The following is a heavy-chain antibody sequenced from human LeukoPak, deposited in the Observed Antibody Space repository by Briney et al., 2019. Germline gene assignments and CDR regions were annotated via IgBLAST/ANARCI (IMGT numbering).Heavy chain of an antibody. V-gene: IGHV3-33*01. D-gene: IGHD6-13*01. CDR3: ARGEKSIAAAADY. Sequence: PGGSLRLSCAASGFTFSSYGMHWVRQAPGKGLEWVAVIWYDGSNKYYADSVKGRFTISRDNSKNTLYLQMNSLRAEGTAVYYCARGEKSIAAAADYWGQGTLVTVSS. J-gene: IGHJ4*02. CDR2: IWYDGSNK. CDR1: GFTFSSYG.